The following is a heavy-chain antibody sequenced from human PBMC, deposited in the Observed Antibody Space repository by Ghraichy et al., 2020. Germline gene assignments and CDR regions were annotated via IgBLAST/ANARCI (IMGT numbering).Heavy chain of an antibody. J-gene: IGHJ4*02. V-gene: IGHV4-39*01. CDR3: ARGQSLINWKHNPAWDY. CDR1: GGSISSSSYH. D-gene: IGHD1-1*01. CDR2: FHYSGST. Sequence: SETLSLTCTVSGGSISSSSYHWGWIRQPPGKGLEWIGSFHYSGSTYYNPSLNSRVSIPVETSENQFSLKLRSVTAVDTAVYYCARGQSLINWKHNPAWDYWGQGTLVTVSS.